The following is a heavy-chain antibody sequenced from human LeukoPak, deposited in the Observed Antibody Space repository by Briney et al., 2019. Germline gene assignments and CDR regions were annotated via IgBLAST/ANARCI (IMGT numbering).Heavy chain of an antibody. D-gene: IGHD5-18*01. V-gene: IGHV3-9*03. CDR3: AKDHGYSYGRGFDY. J-gene: IGHJ4*02. Sequence: GGSLRLSCAASGFTFDDYAMHWVRQAPGKGLEWVSGISWNSGSIGYADSVKGRFTISRDNAKNSLYLQMNSLRAEDMALYYCAKDHGYSYGRGFDYWGRGTLVTVSS. CDR1: GFTFDDYA. CDR2: ISWNSGSI.